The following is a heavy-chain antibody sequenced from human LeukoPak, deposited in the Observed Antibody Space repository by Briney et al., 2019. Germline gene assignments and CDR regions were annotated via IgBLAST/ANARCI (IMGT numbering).Heavy chain of an antibody. CDR3: ARESIAARYHYRDV. CDR2: IYPGDSDS. CDR1: GYSFSNYW. D-gene: IGHD6-6*01. V-gene: IGHV5-51*01. Sequence: GESLKISCKGSGYSFSNYWIGWVRQMPGKGLEWLGIIYPGDSDSRYSPSFQGQVTISADKSISTAYLQWSSLKASDTAMYYCARESIAARYHYRDVWGKGTTVTVFS. J-gene: IGHJ6*03.